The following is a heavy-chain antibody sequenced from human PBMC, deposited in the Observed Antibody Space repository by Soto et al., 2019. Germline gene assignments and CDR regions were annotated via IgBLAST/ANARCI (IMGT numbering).Heavy chain of an antibody. CDR3: AREGTDGYNYLYYYGMDV. J-gene: IGHJ6*02. CDR2: IYYSGST. Sequence: SETLSLTCTVCGGSVSSGSYYWSWIRQPPGKGLEWIGYIYYSGSTNYNPSLKSRVTISVDTSKNQFSLKLGSVTAADTTVYYCAREGTDGYNYLYYYGMDVWGQGTTVTVSS. V-gene: IGHV4-61*01. CDR1: GGSVSSGSYY. D-gene: IGHD5-12*01.